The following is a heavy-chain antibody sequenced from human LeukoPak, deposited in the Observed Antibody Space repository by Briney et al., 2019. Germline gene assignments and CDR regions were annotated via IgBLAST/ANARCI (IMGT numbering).Heavy chain of an antibody. D-gene: IGHD4-17*01. Sequence: SETLSLTCSVSGDSISSGSFYWSWIRQPPGKGLEWIGYLYYSGSTNYNPSLKSRVAISVDTSKKQISLKLRSVTAADTAIYYCARAPVYGDFFFDYWGQGTLVTVSS. V-gene: IGHV4-61*01. CDR3: ARAPVYGDFFFDY. CDR2: LYYSGST. J-gene: IGHJ4*02. CDR1: GDSISSGSFY.